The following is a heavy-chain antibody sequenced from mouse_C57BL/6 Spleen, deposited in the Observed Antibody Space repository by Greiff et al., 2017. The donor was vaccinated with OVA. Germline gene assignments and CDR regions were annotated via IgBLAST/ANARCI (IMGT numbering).Heavy chain of an antibody. Sequence: DVKLQESGPVLVKPGASVKMSCKASGYTFTDYYMNWVKQSHGKSLEWIGVINPYNGGTSSNQKFKGKATLTVDKSSSTAYMELNSLTSEDSAVYYCARTDGYYPDYWGQGTTLTVSS. V-gene: IGHV1-19*01. D-gene: IGHD2-3*01. CDR1: GYTFTDYY. CDR2: INPYNGGT. CDR3: ARTDGYYPDY. J-gene: IGHJ2*01.